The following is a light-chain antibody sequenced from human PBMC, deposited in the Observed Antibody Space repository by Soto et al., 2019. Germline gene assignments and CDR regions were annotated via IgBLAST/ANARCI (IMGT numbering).Light chain of an antibody. CDR1: PSVTNF. CDR2: GVS. Sequence: EILLTQSPATLSLSPGERATLSCRASPSVTNFLAWYQQKPGQAPRLLIYGVSTRDTGIPDRFSGSGSGTEFTLTISRLQSEDFEEYHCQQYNNWPQTFGQGTKVDIK. CDR3: QQYNNWPQT. V-gene: IGKV3D-15*01. J-gene: IGKJ1*01.